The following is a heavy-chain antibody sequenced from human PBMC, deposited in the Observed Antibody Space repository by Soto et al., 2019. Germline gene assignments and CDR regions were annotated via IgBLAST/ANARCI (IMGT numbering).Heavy chain of an antibody. D-gene: IGHD6-6*01. CDR3: AGKRAASYSRSSTHWFDP. J-gene: IGHJ5*02. CDR2: INAGNGNT. Sequence: ASVKVSCKASGYTFTSYAMHWVRQAPGQRLEWMGWINAGNGNTKYSQKFQGRVTITRDTSASTAYMELSSLRSEDTAVYYCAGKRAASYSRSSTHWFDPWGQGTLVTVSS. V-gene: IGHV1-3*01. CDR1: GYTFTSYA.